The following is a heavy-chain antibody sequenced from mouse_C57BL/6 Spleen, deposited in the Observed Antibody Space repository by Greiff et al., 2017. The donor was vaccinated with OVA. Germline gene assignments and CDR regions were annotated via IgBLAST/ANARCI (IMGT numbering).Heavy chain of an antibody. Sequence: VQLQQSGPELVKPGASVKLPCKASGYTFTDYNMDWVKQSHGQSLEWIGDINPNNGGTIYNQKFKGKATLTVDKSSNTAYMELRSLTSEDTAVYYCARRSITTSMDYWGQGTSVTGSS. V-gene: IGHV1-18*01. CDR1: GYTFTDYN. D-gene: IGHD1-1*01. CDR3: ARRSITTSMDY. J-gene: IGHJ4*01. CDR2: INPNNGGT.